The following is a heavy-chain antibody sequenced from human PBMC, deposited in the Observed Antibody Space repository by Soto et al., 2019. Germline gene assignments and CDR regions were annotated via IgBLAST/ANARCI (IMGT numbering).Heavy chain of an antibody. CDR3: ARPLTGYCSGGSCYAVSSGHDAFDV. J-gene: IGHJ3*01. D-gene: IGHD2-15*01. CDR2: IIPIFGTA. Sequence: SVKVSCKASGGTFSSYAISWVRQAPGQGLEWMGGIIPIFGTANYAQKFQGRVTITADKSTSTAYMELSSLRSEDTAVYYCARPLTGYCSGGSCYAVSSGHDAFDVWGQGTMVT. CDR1: GGTFSSYA. V-gene: IGHV1-69*06.